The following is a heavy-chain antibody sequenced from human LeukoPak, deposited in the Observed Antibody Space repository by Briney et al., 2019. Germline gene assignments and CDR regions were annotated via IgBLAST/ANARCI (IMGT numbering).Heavy chain of an antibody. J-gene: IGHJ4*02. CDR1: GGSFSDYY. D-gene: IGHD3-22*01. V-gene: IGHV4-34*01. Sequence: SETLSLTCAVYGGSFSDYYWSWIRQPPGKRLEWIGEINHSGYTNYNPSLKSRVTISVDTSKNQFSLKLSSVTAADTAVYYCARDMALYDSSGYYYDFDYWGQGTLVTVSS. CDR3: ARDMALYDSSGYYYDFDY. CDR2: INHSGYT.